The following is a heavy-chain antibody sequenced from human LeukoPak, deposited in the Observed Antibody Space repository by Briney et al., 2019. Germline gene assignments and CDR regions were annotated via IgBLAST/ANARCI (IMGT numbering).Heavy chain of an antibody. J-gene: IGHJ4*02. V-gene: IGHV4-59*12. CDR3: ARGSEGIAVSPTPFDY. CDR1: GGSISSYY. D-gene: IGHD6-19*01. Sequence: SETLSLTCTVSGGSISSYYWSWIRQPPGKGLEWIGYIYYSGSTNYNPSLKSRVTISVDTSKNQFSLKLSSVTAADTAVYYCARGSEGIAVSPTPFDYWGQGTLVTVSS. CDR2: IYYSGST.